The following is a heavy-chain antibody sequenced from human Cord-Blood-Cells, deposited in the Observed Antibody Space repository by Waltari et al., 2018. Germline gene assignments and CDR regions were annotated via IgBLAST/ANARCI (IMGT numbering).Heavy chain of an antibody. Sequence: QVQLQQWGAGLLKPSETLSLTCAVYGGSFSGYYWSWIRQPPGKGLEWIGEINHSGSTNYNPSLKSRVTISVDTSKNQFSLKLSSVTAVDTAVYYCARGYCSSTSCYTRRGNYFDYWGQGTLVTVSS. CDR2: INHSGST. CDR3: ARGYCSSTSCYTRRGNYFDY. CDR1: GGSFSGYY. J-gene: IGHJ4*02. D-gene: IGHD2-2*02. V-gene: IGHV4-34*01.